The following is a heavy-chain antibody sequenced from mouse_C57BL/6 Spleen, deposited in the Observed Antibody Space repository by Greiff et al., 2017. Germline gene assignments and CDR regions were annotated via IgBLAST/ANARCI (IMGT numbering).Heavy chain of an antibody. CDR2: ICRGGST. J-gene: IGHJ4*01. Sequence: VQLQESGPGLVQPSQSLSITCTVSGFSLTSYGVHWVRQSPGKGLAWLGVICRGGSTDYNAAFMSRLSITKDNSKGQVFFKMNSLQADDTAIYYCAKESYYSNLGAMDYWGQGTAVTVSS. V-gene: IGHV2-5*01. D-gene: IGHD2-5*01. CDR3: AKESYYSNLGAMDY. CDR1: GFSLTSYG.